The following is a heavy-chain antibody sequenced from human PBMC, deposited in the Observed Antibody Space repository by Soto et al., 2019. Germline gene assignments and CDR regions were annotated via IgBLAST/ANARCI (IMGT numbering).Heavy chain of an antibody. D-gene: IGHD3-22*01. CDR2: IYYSGST. V-gene: IGHV4-39*01. J-gene: IGHJ6*02. CDR3: ARQGDSSGYENYYYYYGMDV. CDR1: GGSISSSSYY. Sequence: SSETLSLTCTVSGGSISSSSYYWGWIRQPPGKGLEWIGSIYYSGSTYYNPSLKSRVTISVDTSKNQFSLKLSSVTAADTAVYYCARQGDSSGYENYYYYYGMDVWGQGTTVTVSS.